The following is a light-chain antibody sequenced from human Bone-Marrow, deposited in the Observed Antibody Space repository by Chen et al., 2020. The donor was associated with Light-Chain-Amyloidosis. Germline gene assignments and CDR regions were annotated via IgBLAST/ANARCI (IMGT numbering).Light chain of an antibody. Sequence: QSLLTQPPSASGTPGQAVNIACSGSGSNIGGHSVNWYQHLPGTAPQLVIFNNHKRPSGVPDRFSGSRSGTSASLAISGLQADVEGDYYCAAWDDSLRTYLFGGGTKLTVL. CDR3: AAWDDSLRTYL. CDR1: GSNIGGHS. J-gene: IGLJ3*02. CDR2: NNH. V-gene: IGLV1-44*01.